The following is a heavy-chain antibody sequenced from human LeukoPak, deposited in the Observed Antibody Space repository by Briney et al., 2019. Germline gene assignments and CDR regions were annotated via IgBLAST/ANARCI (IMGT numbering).Heavy chain of an antibody. CDR3: ARPQLGMGYSYYMDV. Sequence: PGGSLRLSCEASGFTFSSYTINWVRQAPGKGLEWVSSISSSSVSINYADSVKGRFTISRDNAKNSLYLQMNSLGPEDTAVYYCARPQLGMGYSYYMDVWGKGTSVTVSS. CDR2: ISSSSVSI. V-gene: IGHV3-21*01. D-gene: IGHD6-13*01. CDR1: GFTFSSYT. J-gene: IGHJ6*03.